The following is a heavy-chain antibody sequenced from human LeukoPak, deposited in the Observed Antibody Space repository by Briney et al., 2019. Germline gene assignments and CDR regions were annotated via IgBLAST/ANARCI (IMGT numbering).Heavy chain of an antibody. CDR2: LYHDGRT. V-gene: IGHV4-39*07. CDR3: ARCMRDDFWSGYSYYFDY. Sequence: SETLSLTCTVSGGSIDSSFYYWGWIRQPPGKGLEWIGSLYHDGRTFYNPSLESRLTISVDMSKNQFSLKLSSVTAADTAVYYCARCMRDDFWSGYSYYFDYWGQGTLVTVSS. J-gene: IGHJ4*02. D-gene: IGHD3-3*01. CDR1: GGSIDSSFYY.